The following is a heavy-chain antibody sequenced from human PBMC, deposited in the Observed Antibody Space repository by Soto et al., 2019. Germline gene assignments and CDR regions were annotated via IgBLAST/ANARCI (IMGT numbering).Heavy chain of an antibody. D-gene: IGHD2-21*01. CDR3: AKDRPGKGDH. CDR1: GFIFCDYI. CDR2: ISGSGGDT. Sequence: GGSLSLSCRASGFIFCDYIMNWVRQAPGKGLEWVSGISGSGGDTFYADSVRGRFTIARDNSKSTVYLQMSSLRADDTAIYYCAKDRPGKGDHWGQGTQVTVSS. J-gene: IGHJ4*02. V-gene: IGHV3-23*01.